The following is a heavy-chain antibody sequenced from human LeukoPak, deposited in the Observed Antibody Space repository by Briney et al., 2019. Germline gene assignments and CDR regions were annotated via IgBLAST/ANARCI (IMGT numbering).Heavy chain of an antibody. Sequence: QPGGSLRLSCAASGFTFSSYWMSWVRQAPGKGLEWVANIKQDGSEKYYVDSVKGRFTISRDNAKNSLYLQMNSLRAEDTAVYYCARDATTVTTSAVFDYWGQGTLVTVSS. V-gene: IGHV3-7*01. CDR2: IKQDGSEK. D-gene: IGHD4-17*01. CDR1: GFTFSSYW. J-gene: IGHJ4*02. CDR3: ARDATTVTTSAVFDY.